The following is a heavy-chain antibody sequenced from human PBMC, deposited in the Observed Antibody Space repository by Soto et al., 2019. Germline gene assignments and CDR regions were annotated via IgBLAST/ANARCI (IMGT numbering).Heavy chain of an antibody. CDR3: AREYAAAGTNWFDP. CDR2: INPNSGGT. CDR1: GYTFTGYY. D-gene: IGHD6-13*01. J-gene: IGHJ5*02. V-gene: IGHV1-2*02. Sequence: ASVKVSCKASGYTFTGYYMHWVRQAPGQGLEWMGWINPNSGGTNYAQKFQGRVTMTRDTSISTAYMELSRLRSDDTAVYYCAREYAAAGTNWFDPWGQGTLVTVS.